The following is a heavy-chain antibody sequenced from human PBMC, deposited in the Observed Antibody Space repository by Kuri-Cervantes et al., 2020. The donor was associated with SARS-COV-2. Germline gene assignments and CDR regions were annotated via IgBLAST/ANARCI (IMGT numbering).Heavy chain of an antibody. V-gene: IGHV3-48*01. D-gene: IGHD5-18*01. J-gene: IGHJ3*02. CDR1: VFTFSIYS. CDR2: ISSSNTI. Sequence: GESLKFSCVASVFTFSIYSMNWVRQAPGKGLEWVSYISSSNTIYYADSVKGRSTISRDNAKNSLYLQMNSLRAEDTAVYYSARGFSGYSYGDAFDIWGQGTMVTVSS. CDR3: ARGFSGYSYGDAFDI.